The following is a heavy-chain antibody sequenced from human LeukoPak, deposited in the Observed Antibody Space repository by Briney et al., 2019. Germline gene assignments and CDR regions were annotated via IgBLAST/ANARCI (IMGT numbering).Heavy chain of an antibody. CDR2: ISSRSSTI. CDR3: ARGSNGDAFDI. CDR1: GFTFSVSS. D-gene: IGHD4-11*01. Sequence: GGSLRLSCAASGFTFSVSSMNWVRQAPGKGLEWVSYISSRSSTIYYADSVRGRFTISRDNAKDSLYLQMNSLRGEDTAIYYCARGSNGDAFDIWGQGTMVTVSS. J-gene: IGHJ3*02. V-gene: IGHV3-48*04.